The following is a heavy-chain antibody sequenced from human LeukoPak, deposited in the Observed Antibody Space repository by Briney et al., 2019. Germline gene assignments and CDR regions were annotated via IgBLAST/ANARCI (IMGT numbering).Heavy chain of an antibody. J-gene: IGHJ4*02. Sequence: NPSETLSLTCTVSGGSISSYYWSWIRQPPGKGLEWIGYIYYSGSTNYNPSLKSRVTISVDTSKNQFPLKLSSVTAADTAVYYCARRRDGYNFDYWGQGTLVTVSS. D-gene: IGHD5-24*01. CDR1: GGSISSYY. CDR2: IYYSGST. CDR3: ARRRDGYNFDY. V-gene: IGHV4-59*12.